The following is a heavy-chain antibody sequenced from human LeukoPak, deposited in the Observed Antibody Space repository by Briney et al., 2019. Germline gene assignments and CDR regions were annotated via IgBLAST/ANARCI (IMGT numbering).Heavy chain of an antibody. V-gene: IGHV1-2*06. CDR3: ARINDFWSGPTLDV. D-gene: IGHD3-3*01. CDR1: GYTFTDYY. CDR2: INPNSGGT. J-gene: IGHJ6*02. Sequence: ASVKVSCKASGYTFTDYYMHWVRQAPGQGLEWMGRINPNSGGTDYAQRFQGRVTMTRDTSINTAYMELSRLRSDDTAVYYCARINDFWSGPTLDVWGQGTTVTVSS.